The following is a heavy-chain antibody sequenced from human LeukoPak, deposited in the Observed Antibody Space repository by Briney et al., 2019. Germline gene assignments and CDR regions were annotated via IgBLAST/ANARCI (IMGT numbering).Heavy chain of an antibody. J-gene: IGHJ3*02. V-gene: IGHV4-61*03. Sequence: SETLSLTCTVSGGSIGDSISPYYYNWIRLPPGKGLEWIGYIVYTGTTHYNPSLGSRVIMSIDTSKNHFSLNLSSVTAADTAIYYCARASINPERRAFDMWSQGSLVTVSA. CDR3: ARASINPERRAFDM. CDR2: IVYTGTT. CDR1: GGSIGDSISPYY. D-gene: IGHD5-12*01.